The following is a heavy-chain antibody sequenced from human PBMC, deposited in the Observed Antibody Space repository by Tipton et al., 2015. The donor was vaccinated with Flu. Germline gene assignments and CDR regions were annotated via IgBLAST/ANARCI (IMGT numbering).Heavy chain of an antibody. CDR3: ARLSYYDVDLKNFYFDY. D-gene: IGHD3-10*02. Sequence: TLSLTCTVSSGSIRSTNYFCAWIRQPPGKRLELIGSIYPSGTTHYNPSLKSRVTISVDTSKSQFSLMLRSVTAADTAVYYCARLSYYDVDLKNFYFDYWGQGALVTVSS. CDR1: SGSIRSTNYF. V-gene: IGHV4-39*01. CDR2: IYPSGTT. J-gene: IGHJ4*02.